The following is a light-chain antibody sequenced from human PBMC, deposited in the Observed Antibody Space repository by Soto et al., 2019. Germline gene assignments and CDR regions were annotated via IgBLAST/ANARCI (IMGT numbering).Light chain of an antibody. J-gene: IGKJ1*01. CDR3: HQYNNWPPWT. V-gene: IGKV3-15*01. CDR1: QSISTN. Sequence: EIVMTQSPATLSVSPGERVILSCRASQSISTNLAWYQYIPGQAPRLLIYAASTRATGIPARFSGSGSGTDFTLSITCLQSEDYAVYYCHQYNNWPPWTFGQGTKVDIK. CDR2: AAS.